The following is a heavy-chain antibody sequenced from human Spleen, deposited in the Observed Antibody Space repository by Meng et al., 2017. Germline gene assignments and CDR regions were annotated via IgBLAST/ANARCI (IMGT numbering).Heavy chain of an antibody. Sequence: GGSLRLSCAASGFTFSGYEMNWVRQAPGKGLEWLSYISGRGTTIFYADSVKGRFTISRDNAKSSLYLQMNSLRAEDTAVYYCAAYQLVLDYWGQGTLVTVSS. J-gene: IGHJ4*02. D-gene: IGHD2-2*01. V-gene: IGHV3-48*03. CDR1: GFTFSGYE. CDR3: AAYQLVLDY. CDR2: ISGRGTTI.